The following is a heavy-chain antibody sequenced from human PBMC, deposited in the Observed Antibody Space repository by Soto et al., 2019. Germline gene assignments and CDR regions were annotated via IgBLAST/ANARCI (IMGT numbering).Heavy chain of an antibody. CDR2: IYSGCST. CDR1: GFTVSSNY. CDR3: ARSAACSDTYFDY. Sequence: GGSLRLSCAASGFTVSSNYMSWVRQAPGKGLEWVSVIYSGCSTYYADSVKGRFTISRDNSKNTLYLQMNSLRAEDTAVYYCARSAACSDTYFDYWGQGTLVTVSS. J-gene: IGHJ4*02. V-gene: IGHV3-53*01. D-gene: IGHD6-13*01.